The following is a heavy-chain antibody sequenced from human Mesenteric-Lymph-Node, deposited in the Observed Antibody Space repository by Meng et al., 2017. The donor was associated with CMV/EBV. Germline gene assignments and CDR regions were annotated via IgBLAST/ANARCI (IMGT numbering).Heavy chain of an antibody. CDR3: ARDMGSYYVDYYYYGLDV. CDR1: GFTFSDYY. Sequence: GGSLRLSCAASGFTFSDYYMSWIRQAPGKGLEWVSYIRSSGSTIHYADSVKGRFTISRDNAKNSLYLQMHSLRAEDTAVYYCARDMGSYYVDYYYYGLDVWGQGTTVTVSS. V-gene: IGHV3-11*01. D-gene: IGHD3-10*01. CDR2: IRSSGSTI. J-gene: IGHJ6*02.